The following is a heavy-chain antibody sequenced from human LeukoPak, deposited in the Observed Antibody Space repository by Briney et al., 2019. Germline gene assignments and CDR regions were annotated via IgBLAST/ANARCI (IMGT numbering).Heavy chain of an antibody. CDR2: ISAYNGNT. Sequence: GASVKVSCKASGYTFTSYGISWVRQAPGQGLEWMGWISAYNGNTNYAQKLQGRVTMTTDTSTSTAYMELRSLRSDDTAVYYCAREKYSGYDNDAFDIWGQGTMVTVSS. CDR1: GYTFTSYG. CDR3: AREKYSGYDNDAFDI. D-gene: IGHD5-12*01. J-gene: IGHJ3*02. V-gene: IGHV1-18*01.